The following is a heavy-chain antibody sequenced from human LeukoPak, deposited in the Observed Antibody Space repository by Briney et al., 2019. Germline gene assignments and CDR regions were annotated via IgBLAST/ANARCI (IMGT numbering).Heavy chain of an antibody. CDR3: ARDRDFWSGYQNYGMDV. D-gene: IGHD3-3*01. Sequence: GGSLRLSCAASGFTFSDYYMSWIRQAPGKGLEWVSYISSSGSTIYYADSVKGRFTISRGNAKNSLYLQMNSLRAEDTAVYYCARDRDFWSGYQNYGMDVWGQGTTVTVSS. J-gene: IGHJ6*02. V-gene: IGHV3-11*01. CDR2: ISSSGSTI. CDR1: GFTFSDYY.